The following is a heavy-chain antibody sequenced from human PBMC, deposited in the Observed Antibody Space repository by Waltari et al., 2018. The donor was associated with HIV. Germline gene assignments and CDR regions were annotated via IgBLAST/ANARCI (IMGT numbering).Heavy chain of an antibody. V-gene: IGHV4-4*07. CDR3: ARGRYSYGDGWFDP. CDR1: GGSISSYY. Sequence: QVQLQESGPGLVKPSETLSLTCTVSGGSISSYYWSWIRQPAGKGLEWIGRIYTSGSTNSNPSLKSRVTMSVDTSKNQFSLKLSSVTAADTAVYYCARGRYSYGDGWFDPWGQGTLVTVSS. D-gene: IGHD5-18*01. CDR2: IYTSGST. J-gene: IGHJ5*02.